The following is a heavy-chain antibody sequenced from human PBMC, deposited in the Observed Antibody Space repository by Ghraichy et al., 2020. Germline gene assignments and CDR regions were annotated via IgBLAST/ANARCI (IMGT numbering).Heavy chain of an antibody. V-gene: IGHV3-23*01. CDR1: GFPFSSYA. Sequence: GGSLRLSCAASGFPFSSYAMSWVRQAPGKGLEWVSVISGSGDTTYYAGSVKGRFTISRDNSKNTLYIQMNSLRAEDTAVYYCVKDRSWYSSSWCSDYWGQGTLVTVSS. CDR3: VKDRSWYSSSWCSDY. D-gene: IGHD6-13*01. J-gene: IGHJ4*02. CDR2: ISGSGDTT.